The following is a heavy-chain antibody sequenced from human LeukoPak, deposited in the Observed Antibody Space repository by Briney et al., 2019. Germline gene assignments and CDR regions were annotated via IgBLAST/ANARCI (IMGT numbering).Heavy chain of an antibody. CDR3: ARDRGGSYSAIDY. D-gene: IGHD1-26*01. Sequence: GGSLRLSCAASGFTFSSYSMNWVRQAPGKGLEWVSFISSSSSTIYYADSVKGRFTISRDNAKNSLYLQMNSLRAEDTAVYYRARDRGGSYSAIDYWGQGTLVTVSS. CDR2: ISSSSSTI. V-gene: IGHV3-48*04. CDR1: GFTFSSYS. J-gene: IGHJ4*02.